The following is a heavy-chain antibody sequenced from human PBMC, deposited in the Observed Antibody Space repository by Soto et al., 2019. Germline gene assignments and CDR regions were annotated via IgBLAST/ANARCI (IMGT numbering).Heavy chain of an antibody. CDR1: GGSISSGGYY. CDR3: ARAGYCSGGSCYSLYYFDY. J-gene: IGHJ4*02. Sequence: QVQLQESGPGLVKPSQTLSLTCTVSGGSISSGGYYWSWIRQHPGKGLEWIGYIYYSGSTYYNPSXXSRVTISVATXXNXFXXKLSSVTAADTAVYYCARAGYCSGGSCYSLYYFDYWGQGTLVTVSS. D-gene: IGHD2-15*01. CDR2: IYYSGST. V-gene: IGHV4-31*03.